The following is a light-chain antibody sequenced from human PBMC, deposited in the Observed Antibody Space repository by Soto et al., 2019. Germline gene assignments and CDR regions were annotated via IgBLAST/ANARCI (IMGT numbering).Light chain of an antibody. Sequence: EIVLTQSPATLSLSPGERATLSCRASQTVNGYLAWYQHKLGQAPRLLIYDTSNKATGVPARFSGSGSGTDFTLTISSLEAEDYAVYYCQQRYGWPSFGEGTKPEIK. V-gene: IGKV3-11*01. J-gene: IGKJ2*01. CDR1: QTVNGY. CDR3: QQRYGWPS. CDR2: DTS.